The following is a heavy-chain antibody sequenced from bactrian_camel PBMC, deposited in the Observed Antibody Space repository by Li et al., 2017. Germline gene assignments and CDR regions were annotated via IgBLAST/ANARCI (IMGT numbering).Heavy chain of an antibody. CDR1: GYIPPGYPR. V-gene: IGHV3S55*01. CDR2: ISSGGNT. D-gene: IGHD3*01. Sequence: QVQLVESGGGSVQAGGSLRLSCEPSGYIPPGYPRKYCLGWFRQSPGREREGVAVISSGGNTWYADSVKGRFTISKDNAKNTLYLQMDSLKPEDTAMYYCAADTVTPEAACTTWWQITTPRDRDNWGQGTQVTVS. J-gene: IGHJ4*01. CDR3: AADTVTPEAACTTWWQITTPRDRDN.